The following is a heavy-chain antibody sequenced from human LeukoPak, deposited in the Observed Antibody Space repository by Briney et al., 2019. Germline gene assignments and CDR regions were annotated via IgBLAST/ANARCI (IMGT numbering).Heavy chain of an antibody. V-gene: IGHV4-4*07. CDR2: IYTSGST. CDR1: GGSISSYY. Sequence: PETLSLTCTVSGGSISSYYWSWIRQPAGKGLEWIGRIYTSGSTNYNPSLKSRFTMSVDTSKNQFSLKLSSVTAADTAVYYCARDRDGYDEGDAFDIWGQGTMVTVSS. J-gene: IGHJ3*02. D-gene: IGHD5-12*01. CDR3: ARDRDGYDEGDAFDI.